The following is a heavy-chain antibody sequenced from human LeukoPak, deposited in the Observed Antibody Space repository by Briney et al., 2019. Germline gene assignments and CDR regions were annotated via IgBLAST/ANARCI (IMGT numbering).Heavy chain of an antibody. J-gene: IGHJ5*02. Sequence: SETLSLTCTVSGVSISSYYWSWIRQAAGKGLEWIGRINTSGNTNYNPSLKSRVSLSVDTSKNQFSLKLSSVTAADTAGYYCARIYCDGGGCYWFDPWGQGTLVTVSS. CDR3: ARIYCDGGGCYWFDP. CDR1: GVSISSYY. D-gene: IGHD2-15*01. V-gene: IGHV4-4*07. CDR2: INTSGNT.